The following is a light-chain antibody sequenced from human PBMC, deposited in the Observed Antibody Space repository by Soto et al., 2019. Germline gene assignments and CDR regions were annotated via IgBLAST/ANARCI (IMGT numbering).Light chain of an antibody. CDR2: GAS. Sequence: IVLTQSPGTLSLSPGERATLSCRASQSVSSSYLAWYQQKPGQAPRLLIYGASSRATGIPDRFSGSGSGTDFTLTISRLEPEDFAVYYCQQYVTSLTTFGQGTKVDIK. J-gene: IGKJ1*01. V-gene: IGKV3-20*01. CDR1: QSVSSSY. CDR3: QQYVTSLTT.